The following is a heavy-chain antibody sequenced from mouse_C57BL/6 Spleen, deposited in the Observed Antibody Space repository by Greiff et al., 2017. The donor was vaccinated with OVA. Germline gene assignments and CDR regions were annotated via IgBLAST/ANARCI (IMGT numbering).Heavy chain of an antibody. V-gene: IGHV1-64*01. D-gene: IGHD3-3*01. CDR1: GYTFTSYW. CDR3: ARWDGTWYFDV. Sequence: VQLQQPGAELVKPGASVKLSCKASGYTFTSYWMHWVKQRPGQGLEWIGMIHPNSGSTNYNEKFKSKATLTVDKPSSTAYMQLSSLTSEDSAVYYCARWDGTWYFDVWGTGTTVTVSS. CDR2: IHPNSGST. J-gene: IGHJ1*03.